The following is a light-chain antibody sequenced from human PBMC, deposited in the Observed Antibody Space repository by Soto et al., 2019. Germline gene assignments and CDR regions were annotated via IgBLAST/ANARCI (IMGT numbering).Light chain of an antibody. CDR3: SSYTSSSTLVV. CDR2: EVS. V-gene: IGLV2-14*01. Sequence: QSVLTQPASVSGSPGQSITISCTGTSSDVGGYNYVSWYQQYPGKAPKLMIYEVSNRPSGISNRFSGSKSDNTASLTISGFQAEDEADYYCSSYTSSSTLVVFGGGTKVTVL. J-gene: IGLJ2*01. CDR1: SSDVGGYNY.